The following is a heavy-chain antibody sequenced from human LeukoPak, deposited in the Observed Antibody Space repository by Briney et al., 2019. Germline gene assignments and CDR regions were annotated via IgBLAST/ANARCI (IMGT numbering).Heavy chain of an antibody. CDR2: ISASGGST. Sequence: GGSLRLSCAVSGLTFSRYAMSWVRQAPGKGLEWVSGISASGGSTYYADYVKGRFTISRDSSKNTLYLQMNSLRAEDTAVYFCAKGSYGHVLYFDSWGQGALVTVSS. J-gene: IGHJ4*02. CDR3: AKGSYGHVLYFDS. CDR1: GLTFSRYA. D-gene: IGHD5-18*01. V-gene: IGHV3-23*01.